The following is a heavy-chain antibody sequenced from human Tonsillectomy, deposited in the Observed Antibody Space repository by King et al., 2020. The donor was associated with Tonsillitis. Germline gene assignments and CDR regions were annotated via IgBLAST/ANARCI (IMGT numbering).Heavy chain of an antibody. D-gene: IGHD1/OR15-1a*01. CDR3: ARESNRQFFY. CDR1: GFSISSGYF. V-gene: IGHV4-38-2*02. CDR2: IFHSGKT. J-gene: IGHJ4*02. Sequence: VQLQESGPGLVKPSETLSLTCAVSGFSISSGYFWGWVRQPPGKGLEWIGAIFHSGKTYQNPSLESRVTISVDTSKNQFSLTMSSVTAADTAVYYCARESNRQFFYGGQGTLVAVSS.